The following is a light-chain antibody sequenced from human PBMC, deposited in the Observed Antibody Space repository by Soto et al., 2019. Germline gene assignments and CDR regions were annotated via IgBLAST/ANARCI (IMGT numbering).Light chain of an antibody. CDR2: ATS. V-gene: IGKV1D-16*01. CDR3: KQYNTSPLT. J-gene: IGKJ4*01. CDR1: QGVSTW. Sequence: DIQLTQSPSSLAASVGDRVTITCRASQGVSTWLAWHQQKPEKAPKSLVYATSKLQSGVPSRFNGTGSGTEFTRTISSLQPEDVATYFCKQYNTSPLTFGGGTKVEIK.